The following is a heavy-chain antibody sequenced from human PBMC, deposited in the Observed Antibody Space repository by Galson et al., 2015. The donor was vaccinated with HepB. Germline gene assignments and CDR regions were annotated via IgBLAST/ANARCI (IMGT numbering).Heavy chain of an antibody. D-gene: IGHD3-22*01. CDR3: ARENSSGYFFDY. CDR1: GYTFTSYG. V-gene: IGHV1-18*01. CDR2: ISAYNGNT. J-gene: IGHJ4*02. Sequence: SVKVSCKASGYTFTSYGISWVRQAPGQGLEWMGWISAYNGNTNYAQKLQGRVTMTTDTSTSTAYMELRSLTSDDTAVYYCARENSSGYFFDYWGQGTLVTVSS.